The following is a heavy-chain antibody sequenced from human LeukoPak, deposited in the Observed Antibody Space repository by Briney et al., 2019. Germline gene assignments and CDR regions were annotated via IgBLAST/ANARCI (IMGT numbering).Heavy chain of an antibody. CDR3: ARDEYGGIPGDY. Sequence: ASVKVSCKASGYTFTSYYMHWVRQAPGQGLEWMGIINPSGGSTSYAQKFQGRVTVTRDTSTSTVYMELSSLRSEDTAVYYCARDEYGGIPGDYWGQGTLVIVSS. CDR1: GYTFTSYY. V-gene: IGHV1-46*01. J-gene: IGHJ4*02. D-gene: IGHD4-23*01. CDR2: INPSGGST.